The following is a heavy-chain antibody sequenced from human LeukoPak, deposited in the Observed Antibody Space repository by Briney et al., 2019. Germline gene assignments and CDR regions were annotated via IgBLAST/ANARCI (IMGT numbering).Heavy chain of an antibody. CDR1: GFTFSSYS. CDR2: ISSSSSTI. D-gene: IGHD3-10*01. V-gene: IGHV3-48*02. Sequence: GGSLRLSCAASGFTFSSYSMNWVRQAPGKGLEWVSYISSSSSTIYYADSVKGRFTISRDNAKNSLYLQMNSLRDEDTAVYYCARDPPPYYYGPGSYFWGQGALVTVSS. J-gene: IGHJ4*02. CDR3: ARDPPPYYYGPGSYF.